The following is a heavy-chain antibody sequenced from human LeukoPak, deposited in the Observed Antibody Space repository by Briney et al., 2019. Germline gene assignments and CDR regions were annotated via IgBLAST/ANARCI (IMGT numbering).Heavy chain of an antibody. Sequence: GASVKVSCKASGYTFTSYDINWARQATGQGLEWMGWMNPNSGNTGYAQKFQGRVTMTRNTSISTAYMELSSLRSEDTAVYYCARGPHPNWTPNWFDPWGQGTLVTVSS. J-gene: IGHJ5*02. CDR1: GYTFTSYD. V-gene: IGHV1-8*01. CDR2: MNPNSGNT. D-gene: IGHD1-20*01. CDR3: ARGPHPNWTPNWFDP.